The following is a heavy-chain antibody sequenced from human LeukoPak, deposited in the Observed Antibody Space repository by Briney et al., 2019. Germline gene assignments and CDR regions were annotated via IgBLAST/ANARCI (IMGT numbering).Heavy chain of an antibody. Sequence: ASVKVSCKASGYTFTSYDINWVRQATGQGLEWMGWMNPNSGNTGYAQKFQGRVTITRNTSISTAYMELSSLRSEDTAVYYCAGYSSSFPYYYYGMDVWGQGTTVTVSS. V-gene: IGHV1-8*03. J-gene: IGHJ6*02. CDR3: AGYSSSFPYYYYGMDV. CDR1: GYTFTSYD. D-gene: IGHD6-13*01. CDR2: MNPNSGNT.